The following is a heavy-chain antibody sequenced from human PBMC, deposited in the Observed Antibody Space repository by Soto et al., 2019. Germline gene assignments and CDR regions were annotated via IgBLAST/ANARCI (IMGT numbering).Heavy chain of an antibody. CDR1: GGTFSSYA. D-gene: IGHD5-12*01. J-gene: IGHJ5*02. V-gene: IGHV1-69*13. CDR2: IIPIFGTA. CDR3: ARDLVDSRWLRWNWFQP. Sequence: GASVKVSCKASGGTFSSYAISWVRQAPGQGLEWMGGIIPIFGTANYAQKFQGRVTITADESTSTAYMELGSLRSEGPAVYYFARDLVDSRWLRWNWFQPWGQGTLVTVSS.